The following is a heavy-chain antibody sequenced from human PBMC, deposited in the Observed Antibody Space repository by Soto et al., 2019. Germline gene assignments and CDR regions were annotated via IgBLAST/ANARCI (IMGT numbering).Heavy chain of an antibody. CDR2: IFYTGIT. V-gene: IGHV4-59*11. CDR1: GGSLSSHF. CDR3: ARGGYDFSGVNFEEGFDF. J-gene: IGHJ3*01. D-gene: IGHD3-22*01. Sequence: XTLSLPCSVSGGSLSSHFWAWIRQPPGKGLEWVGYIFYTGITNYNPSLQSRVSISVDTSKERFSLTLNSVTAEDTAVYYCARGGYDFSGVNFEEGFDFWGQGIPGTVSS.